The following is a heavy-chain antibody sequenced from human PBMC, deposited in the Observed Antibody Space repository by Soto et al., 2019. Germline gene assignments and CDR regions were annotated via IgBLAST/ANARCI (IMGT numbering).Heavy chain of an antibody. J-gene: IGHJ4*02. D-gene: IGHD6-6*01. Sequence: ASVKVSCKASGGTFSSYAISWVRQAPGQGLEWMGGIIPIFGTANYAQKFQGRVTITADESTSTAYMELSSLRAEDTAVYYCARDPIFTEYSSSAFDYWGQGTLVTVSS. CDR3: ARDPIFTEYSSSAFDY. V-gene: IGHV1-69*13. CDR2: IIPIFGTA. CDR1: GGTFSSYA.